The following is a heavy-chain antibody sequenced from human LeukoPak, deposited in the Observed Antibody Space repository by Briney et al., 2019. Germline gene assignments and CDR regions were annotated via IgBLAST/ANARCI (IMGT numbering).Heavy chain of an antibody. CDR3: ARVLPVASRDY. D-gene: IGHD2-2*01. V-gene: IGHV3-7*01. CDR2: IKQDGSDK. Sequence: GGSLRLSCAASGFTFSTYWMSWVRQAPGKGVERVANIKQDGSDKFYVDSVRGRFTISRDNAKNSMYLQMNSLRAEDTAVYYCARVLPVASRDYWGQGTLVTVSS. CDR1: GFTFSTYW. J-gene: IGHJ4*02.